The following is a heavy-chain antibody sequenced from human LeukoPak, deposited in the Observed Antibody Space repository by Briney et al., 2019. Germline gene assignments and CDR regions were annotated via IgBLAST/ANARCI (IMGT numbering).Heavy chain of an antibody. V-gene: IGHV1-24*01. CDR3: AAVTTHSQDFDY. J-gene: IGHJ4*02. Sequence: ASVKVSCKASGYTFTGYYLHWVRQAPGKGLEWMGGFDPEDGETIYAQKFQGRVTMTEDTSTDTAYMELSSLRSEDTAVYYCAAVTTHSQDFDYWGQGTLVTVSS. CDR2: FDPEDGET. D-gene: IGHD4-17*01. CDR1: GYTFTGYY.